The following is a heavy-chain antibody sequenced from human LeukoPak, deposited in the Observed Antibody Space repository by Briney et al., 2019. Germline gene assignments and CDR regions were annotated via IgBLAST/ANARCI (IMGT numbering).Heavy chain of an antibody. CDR2: IYYSGST. CDR3: ARGSYDILTGYYPLNY. J-gene: IGHJ4*02. D-gene: IGHD3-9*01. Sequence: SETLSLTCTVSGGSISSYYWSWIRQPPGKGLEWIGYIYYSGSTNYNPSLKSRVTISVDTSKNQFSLKLSSVTAADTAVYYCARGSYDILTGYYPLNYWGQGTLVTVSS. CDR1: GGSISSYY. V-gene: IGHV4-59*01.